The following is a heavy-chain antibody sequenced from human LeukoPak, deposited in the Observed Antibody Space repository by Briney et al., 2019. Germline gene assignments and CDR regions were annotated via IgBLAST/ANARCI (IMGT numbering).Heavy chain of an antibody. D-gene: IGHD2-21*01. CDR2: IYSGGST. CDR1: GFTVSSNY. Sequence: PGGSLRLSCAASGFTVSSNYMSWVRQAPGKGLEWVSIIYSGGSTFYADSVKGRFTTSRDNSKNTVYLQMNSLRAEDTAVYYCARSRGIPDAFDMWGLGTMVTVSS. J-gene: IGHJ3*02. V-gene: IGHV3-53*01. CDR3: ARSRGIPDAFDM.